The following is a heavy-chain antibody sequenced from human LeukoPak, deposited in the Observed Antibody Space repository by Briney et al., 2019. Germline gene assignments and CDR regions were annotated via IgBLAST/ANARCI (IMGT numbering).Heavy chain of an antibody. Sequence: GGSLRLTCAASGFAFSSYWMHWVRQAPGKGLVWVSYIRGDGASTTYADSVKGRFTISRDNAKNTLYLQMNSLRVEDAAVYYCARVGGVSGRAFDMWGQGTPVTVSS. CDR2: IRGDGAST. J-gene: IGHJ3*02. CDR3: ARVGGVSGRAFDM. CDR1: GFAFSSYW. D-gene: IGHD6-25*01. V-gene: IGHV3-74*01.